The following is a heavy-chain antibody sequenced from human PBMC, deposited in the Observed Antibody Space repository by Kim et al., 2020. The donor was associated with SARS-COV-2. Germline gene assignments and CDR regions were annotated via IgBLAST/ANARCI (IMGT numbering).Heavy chain of an antibody. V-gene: IGHV3-23*01. Sequence: GGSLRLSCVASGFSFSTTDMTWVRQAPGKGPEWVASSQGRGGCTHNDDSVRGRFRMSRDKSMNALSLQMNSLQVDDTAIYYCAKNSGWYDGWGQGLLVTVSS. CDR1: GFSFSTTD. J-gene: IGHJ1*01. D-gene: IGHD6-19*01. CDR3: AKNSGWYDG. CDR2: SQGRGGCT.